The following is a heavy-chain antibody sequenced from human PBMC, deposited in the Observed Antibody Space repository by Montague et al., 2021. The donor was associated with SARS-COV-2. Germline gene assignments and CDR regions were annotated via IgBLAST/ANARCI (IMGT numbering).Heavy chain of an antibody. V-gene: IGHV4-28*01. D-gene: IGHD5-24*01. CDR2: IYHTGST. Sequence: SETLSLTCAVSGYSISSSNWWGWIRQAPGRGLEWIGYIYHTGSTYYNPSLKSRVTMSVDKSNNLFSLELGSVTAVDTAVYYCAKSADHNYFLDSWGQGTPVTVSS. CDR3: AKSADHNYFLDS. CDR1: GYSISSSNW. J-gene: IGHJ4*02.